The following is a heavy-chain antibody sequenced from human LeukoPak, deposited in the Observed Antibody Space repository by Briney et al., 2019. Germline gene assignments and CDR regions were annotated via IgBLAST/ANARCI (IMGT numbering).Heavy chain of an antibody. V-gene: IGHV3-11*06. CDR3: ARHMAAGVTFDY. D-gene: IGHD6-13*01. CDR2: ISSSSSYT. CDR1: GFTFSDYY. J-gene: IGHJ4*02. Sequence: GGSLRLSCVVSGFTFSDYYMSWIRRAPGKGLEWISYISSSSSYTNYADSVKGRFTISRDYAKNSLYLHMSSLRAEDTAIYYCARHMAAGVTFDYWGQGTLVTVSS.